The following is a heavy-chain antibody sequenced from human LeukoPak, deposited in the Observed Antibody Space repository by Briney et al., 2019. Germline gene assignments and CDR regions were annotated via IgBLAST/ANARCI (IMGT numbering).Heavy chain of an antibody. J-gene: IGHJ4*02. CDR3: AKADGIRVFPY. V-gene: IGHV3-23*01. CDR2: FSGSGGST. D-gene: IGHD2-21*01. CDR1: GFTFSSYA. Sequence: QPGGSLRLSCTASGFTFSSYAMNWVRQAPGKGLEWVSGFSGSGGSTHYADSAKGRFTISRDNSKNTLYMQMNSLRAEDTAVYYCAKADGIRVFPYWGQGTLVTVSS.